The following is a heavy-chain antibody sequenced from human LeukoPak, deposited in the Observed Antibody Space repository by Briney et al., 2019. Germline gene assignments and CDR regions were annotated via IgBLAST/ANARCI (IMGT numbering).Heavy chain of an antibody. D-gene: IGHD6-13*01. CDR1: GFSFSRYW. V-gene: IGHV3-7*01. Sequence: GGSLRLSCVASGFSFSRYWMSWVRQAPGKGLEWVANIKEDGSEKYYVDSVKGRFTISRDNAKNSVYLQMNSLRAEDTAVYYCARSPGAAAGTLLLWGQGTLVTVSS. CDR2: IKEDGSEK. CDR3: ARSPGAAAGTLLL. J-gene: IGHJ4*02.